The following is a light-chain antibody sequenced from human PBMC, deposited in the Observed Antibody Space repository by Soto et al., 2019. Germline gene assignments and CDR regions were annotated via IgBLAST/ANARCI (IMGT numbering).Light chain of an antibody. Sequence: QTVVTQEPSFSVSPGGTXTXTXXXXXXXVSTSSYPSWYQQTPGQAPRTLIYSTNTRSSGVPDRFSGSILGNKAALTITGAQADDESDYYCVLYMGSGFVVFGGGTKLTVL. CDR1: XXXVSTSSY. CDR3: VLYMGSGFVV. J-gene: IGLJ2*01. V-gene: IGLV8-61*01. CDR2: STN.